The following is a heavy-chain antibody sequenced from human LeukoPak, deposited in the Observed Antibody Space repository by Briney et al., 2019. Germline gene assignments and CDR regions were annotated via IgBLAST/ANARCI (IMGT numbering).Heavy chain of an antibody. V-gene: IGHV4-30-4*01. CDR1: GGSISSGDYY. CDR3: ARAIVVVPAANNWFDP. D-gene: IGHD2-2*01. J-gene: IGHJ5*02. CDR2: IYYSGST. Sequence: SQTLSLTCTVSGGSISSGDYYWSWIRQPPGKGLEWIGYIYYSGSTYYNPSLKSRVTISVDTSKNQFSLKLSSVTAADTAVYYCARAIVVVPAANNWFDPRGQGTLVTVSS.